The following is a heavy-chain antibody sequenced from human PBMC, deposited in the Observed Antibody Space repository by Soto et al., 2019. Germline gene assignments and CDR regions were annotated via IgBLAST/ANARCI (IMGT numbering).Heavy chain of an antibody. CDR2: IYYSGST. Sequence: SETLSLTCTVSGGSISSYYWSWIRQPPGKGLEWIGYIYYSGSTNYNPSLKSRVTISVDTSKNQFSLKLSSVTAADTAVYYCARRVYSSSWSYYFDYWGQGTLVTVSS. V-gene: IGHV4-59*01. D-gene: IGHD6-13*01. CDR1: GGSISSYY. CDR3: ARRVYSSSWSYYFDY. J-gene: IGHJ4*02.